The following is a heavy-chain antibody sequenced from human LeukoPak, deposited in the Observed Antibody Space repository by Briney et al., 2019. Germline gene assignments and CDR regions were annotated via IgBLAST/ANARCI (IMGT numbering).Heavy chain of an antibody. Sequence: PSETLSLTCTVSGGSISSGSYYWSWIRQPAGKGLEWIGRIYTSGSTNYNPSLKSRVTISVDTSKNQFSLKLSSVTAADTAVYYCARQLRVAARPFDYWGQGTLVTVSS. V-gene: IGHV4-61*02. D-gene: IGHD6-6*01. J-gene: IGHJ4*02. CDR1: GGSISSGSYY. CDR2: IYTSGST. CDR3: ARQLRVAARPFDY.